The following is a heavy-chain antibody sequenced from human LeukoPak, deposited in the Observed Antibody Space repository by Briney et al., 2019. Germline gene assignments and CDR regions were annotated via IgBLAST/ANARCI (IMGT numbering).Heavy chain of an antibody. Sequence: GGSLRLSCAASGFTFSSYEMNWVRQAPGKGLEWVSYLSSSGSTIYYADSVKGRFTISRDNAKNSLYLQMNSLRAEDTAVYYCAELGITMIGGVWGKGTTVTISS. CDR3: AELGITMIGGV. CDR1: GFTFSSYE. CDR2: LSSSGSTI. V-gene: IGHV3-48*03. J-gene: IGHJ6*04. D-gene: IGHD3-10*02.